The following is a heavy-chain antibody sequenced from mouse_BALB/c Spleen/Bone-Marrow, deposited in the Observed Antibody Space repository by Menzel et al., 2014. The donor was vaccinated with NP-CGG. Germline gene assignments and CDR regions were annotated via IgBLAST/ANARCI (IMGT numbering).Heavy chain of an antibody. J-gene: IGHJ3*01. V-gene: IGHV1-4*01. CDR1: GYTFTYYT. Sequence: QVQLKRSGAELARPGASVKMSCKASGYTFTYYTMYWVKQRPGQGLEWIGYINPNSDYTNYNQKFKDKATLTADKSSSTAYMQLSSLTSEDSAVYYCAREVYGSWFAYWGQGTLVTVSA. CDR3: AREVYGSWFAY. CDR2: INPNSDYT. D-gene: IGHD2-2*01.